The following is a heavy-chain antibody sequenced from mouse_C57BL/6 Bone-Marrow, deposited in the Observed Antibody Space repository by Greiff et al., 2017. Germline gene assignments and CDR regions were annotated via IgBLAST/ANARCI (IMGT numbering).Heavy chain of an antibody. J-gene: IGHJ2*01. CDR1: GYTFTSYW. Sequence: QVQLQQPGAELVKPGASVKLSCKASGYTFTSYWMHWVKQRPGQGLEWIGMIHPNSGSTNYNEKFKSKATLTVDKSSSTAYMQLSSLTSEDSAVYYCARVRDITTVPYFDYWGKGTTLTVSS. D-gene: IGHD1-1*01. V-gene: IGHV1-64*01. CDR2: IHPNSGST. CDR3: ARVRDITTVPYFDY.